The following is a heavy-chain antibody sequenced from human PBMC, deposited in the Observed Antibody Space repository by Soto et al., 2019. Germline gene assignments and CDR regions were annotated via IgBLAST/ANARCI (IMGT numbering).Heavy chain of an antibody. Sequence: GGSLRLSCGASGFRFSTYGMHWVRQAPGRGLVWVSRINTDGSRTSYVDSVKGRFTISRDNAKNTLYLQMNSLRAEDTAVYYCARHGEGFWGQGTLVTVSS. CDR1: GFRFSTYG. V-gene: IGHV3-74*01. CDR3: ARHGEGF. CDR2: INTDGSRT. D-gene: IGHD2-21*01. J-gene: IGHJ4*02.